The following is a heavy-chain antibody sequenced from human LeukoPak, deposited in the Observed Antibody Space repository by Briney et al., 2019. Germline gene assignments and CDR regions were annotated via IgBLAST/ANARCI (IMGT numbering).Heavy chain of an antibody. CDR3: AKDLVRYSSGWQTNYYYYYMDV. V-gene: IGHV3-48*01. Sequence: GGSLRLSCAASGFSLIDYNMNWVRQAPGKGLEWISYISSSSSTRHYADSVKGRFTISRDNSKNALYLQMNSLRAEDTAVYYCAKDLVRYSSGWQTNYYYYYMDVWGKGTTVTVSS. CDR2: ISSSSSTR. CDR1: GFSLIDYN. J-gene: IGHJ6*03. D-gene: IGHD6-19*01.